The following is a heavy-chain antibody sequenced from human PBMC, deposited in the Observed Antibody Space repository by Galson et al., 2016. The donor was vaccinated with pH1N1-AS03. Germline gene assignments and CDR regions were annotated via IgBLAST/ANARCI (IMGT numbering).Heavy chain of an antibody. D-gene: IGHD3-16*02. Sequence: LSLTCTVSGDSMSPSYWSWIRQPPGKRLEWIGFIHSSGVTTYSPSLKSRVSILVDTSQNQFSLHLRSVTAADTALYFCARVRELSLLYYFDSWGQGTQSPSPQ. CDR2: IHSSGVT. CDR1: GDSMSPSY. CDR3: ARVRELSLLYYFDS. J-gene: IGHJ4*02. V-gene: IGHV4-59*01.